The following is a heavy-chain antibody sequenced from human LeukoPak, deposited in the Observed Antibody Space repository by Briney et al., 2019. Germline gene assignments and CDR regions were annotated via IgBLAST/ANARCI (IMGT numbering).Heavy chain of an antibody. CDR1: GGSISNYY. J-gene: IGHJ5*02. D-gene: IGHD2-2*01. V-gene: IGHV4-59*08. CDR3: ARAWIVVVPAALGWFDP. Sequence: PSETLSLTCTVSGGSISNYYWSWIRQSPGKGLEWIAYIYYSGSTYYNPSLKSRVTISVDTSKNQFSLKLSSVTAADTAVYYCARAWIVVVPAALGWFDPWGQGTLVTVSS. CDR2: IYYSGST.